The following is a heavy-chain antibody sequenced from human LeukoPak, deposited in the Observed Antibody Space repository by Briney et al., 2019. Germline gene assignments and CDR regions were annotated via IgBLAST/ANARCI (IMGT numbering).Heavy chain of an antibody. J-gene: IGHJ4*02. CDR2: ISSSSSTM. CDR1: GVTFSNYS. Sequence: GGSLRLSCAASGVTFSNYSMNWVRQAPGKGLEWVSYISSSSSTMYYPDSVRGRFTISRDNAKNSLYLQMNSLRVEDTAVYYCASGYFDWLLGGLGDYWGQGTLVTVSS. CDR3: ASGYFDWLLGGLGDY. V-gene: IGHV3-48*04. D-gene: IGHD3-9*01.